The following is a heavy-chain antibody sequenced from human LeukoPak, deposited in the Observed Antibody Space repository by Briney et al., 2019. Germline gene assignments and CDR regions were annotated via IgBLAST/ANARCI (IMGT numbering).Heavy chain of an antibody. CDR2: ISYDGSNK. V-gene: IGHV3-30-3*01. J-gene: IGHJ3*02. Sequence: GGSLRLSCAASGFTFSSYAMHWVRQAPGKGLEWVAVISYDGSNKYYADPVKGRFTISRDNSKNSLYLQMNSLRAEDTAVYYCARDLRPRITMVRGVTGPFDIWGQGTMVTVSS. CDR3: ARDLRPRITMVRGVTGPFDI. D-gene: IGHD3-10*01. CDR1: GFTFSSYA.